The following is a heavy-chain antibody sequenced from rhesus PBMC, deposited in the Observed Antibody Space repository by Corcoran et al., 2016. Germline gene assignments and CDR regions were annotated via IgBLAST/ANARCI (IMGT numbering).Heavy chain of an antibody. J-gene: IGHJ4*01. Sequence: QVTLKESGPALVKPTQTLTLTCTFSGFSISTSGMGVGWIRQPPEKALEWLALIYWDDDKYYNTSLRSRLTLSKDTSTSQVVFTMTNMDPVDTATYFCARRQPTVAFDYWGQGVLVTVSS. CDR3: ARRQPTVAFDY. CDR2: IYWDDDK. V-gene: IGHV2-174*01. D-gene: IGHD4-29*01. CDR1: GFSISTSGMG.